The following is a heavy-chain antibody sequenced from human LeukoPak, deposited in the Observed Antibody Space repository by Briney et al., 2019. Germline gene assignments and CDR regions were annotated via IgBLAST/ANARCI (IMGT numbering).Heavy chain of an antibody. CDR1: GGSISSGDYY. CDR2: IYYSGST. V-gene: IGHV4-30-4*01. CDR3: ARARIVVVTADYFDY. Sequence: PSETLSLTCTVSGGSISSGDYYWSWIRQPPGKGLEWIGYIYYSGSTYYNPSLKSRVTISVDTSKNQFSLKLSSVTAADTAVYYCARARIVVVTADYFDYWGQGILVTVSS. J-gene: IGHJ4*02. D-gene: IGHD2-21*02.